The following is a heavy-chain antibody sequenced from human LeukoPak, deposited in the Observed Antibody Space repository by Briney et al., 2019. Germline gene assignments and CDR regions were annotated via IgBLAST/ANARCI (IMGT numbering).Heavy chain of an antibody. CDR3: AKNYYDSSGYYRDY. V-gene: IGHV3-30*18. Sequence: GGSLRLSCAASGFTFSSYGMHRVRQAPGKGLEWVAVISYDGSNKYYADSVKGRFTISRDNSKNTLYLQMNSLRAEDTAVYYCAKNYYDSSGYYRDYWGQGTLVTVSP. CDR2: ISYDGSNK. J-gene: IGHJ4*02. CDR1: GFTFSSYG. D-gene: IGHD3-22*01.